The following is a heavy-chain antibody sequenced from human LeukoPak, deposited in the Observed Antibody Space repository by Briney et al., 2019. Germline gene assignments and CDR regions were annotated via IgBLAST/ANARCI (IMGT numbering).Heavy chain of an antibody. J-gene: IGHJ4*02. Sequence: VASVRVSCKASGGTFSSYAISWVRQAPGQGLEWMGGIIPIFGTANYAQKFQGRVTITADESTSTAYMELSSLRSEDTAVYYCARRDGDQFDYWGQGTLVTVSS. D-gene: IGHD4-17*01. CDR2: IIPIFGTA. CDR1: GGTFSSYA. V-gene: IGHV1-69*13. CDR3: ARRDGDQFDY.